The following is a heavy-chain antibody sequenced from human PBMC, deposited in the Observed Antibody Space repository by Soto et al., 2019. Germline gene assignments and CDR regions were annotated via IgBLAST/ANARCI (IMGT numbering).Heavy chain of an antibody. CDR3: AKSFSSNWYDYFDY. J-gene: IGHJ4*02. D-gene: IGHD6-13*01. V-gene: IGHV3-23*01. Sequence: QPGGSLRLSCVASGFTFSSYAMTWVRQAPGKGLEWVSAISGSGATTYYADSVKGRFTISRDKSKNTLYLQMNSLRAEDTALYYCAKSFSSNWYDYFDYWGQGSLVTVSS. CDR1: GFTFSSYA. CDR2: ISGSGATT.